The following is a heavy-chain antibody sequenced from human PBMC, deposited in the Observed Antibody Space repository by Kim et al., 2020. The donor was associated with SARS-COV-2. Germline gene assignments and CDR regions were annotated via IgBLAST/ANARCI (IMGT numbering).Heavy chain of an antibody. CDR3: ARGLRGTDIMDV. J-gene: IGHJ6*02. D-gene: IGHD3-10*01. Sequence: YAQKLQGSVTMTTDTSTSTAYMELRSLRSDDTAVYYCARGLRGTDIMDVWGQGTTVTVSS. V-gene: IGHV1-18*01.